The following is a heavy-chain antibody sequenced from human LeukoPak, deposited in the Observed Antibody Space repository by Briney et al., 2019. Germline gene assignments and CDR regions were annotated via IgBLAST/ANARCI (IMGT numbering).Heavy chain of an antibody. V-gene: IGHV3-7*01. D-gene: IGHD5-12*01. CDR3: ARDGGVSGYDLLDY. CDR1: GFTLSSLW. Sequence: PGGSLRLSCAASGFTLSSLWMTWVRQAPGKGLEWVANINQDGSEKYFVDSVKGRFTISRDNAKNSVFLQMNSLTVEDTAVYYCARDGGVSGYDLLDYWGQGTLVTVSS. J-gene: IGHJ4*02. CDR2: INQDGSEK.